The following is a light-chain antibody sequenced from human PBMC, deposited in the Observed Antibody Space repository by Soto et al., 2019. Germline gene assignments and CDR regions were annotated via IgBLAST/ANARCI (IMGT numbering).Light chain of an antibody. CDR1: RRDVGAYDY. CDR3: CSYADGSIYF. V-gene: IGLV2-14*03. J-gene: IGLJ1*01. CDR2: YVD. Sequence: QSALTQPASVSGSPGQPITISCTGTRRDVGAYDYVSWYLQYPDKAPQLLIYYVDHRPSGVSSRFSGSRSGNAASLTISGLQAEDEGDYYCCSYADGSIYFFGTGTKVTVL.